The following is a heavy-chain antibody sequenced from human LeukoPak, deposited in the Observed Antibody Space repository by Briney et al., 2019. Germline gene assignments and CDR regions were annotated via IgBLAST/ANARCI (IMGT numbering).Heavy chain of an antibody. CDR2: IYPGDSDT. CDR3: ASYYYDSSGYEDY. J-gene: IGHJ4*02. Sequence: GASLKISCKGSGYSFTSYWIGWVRQLPGKGLEWMGIIYPGDSDTRYSPSFQGQVTISADKSISTAYLQWSSLKASDTAMYYCASYYYDSSGYEDYWGQGTLVTVSS. CDR1: GYSFTSYW. V-gene: IGHV5-51*01. D-gene: IGHD3-22*01.